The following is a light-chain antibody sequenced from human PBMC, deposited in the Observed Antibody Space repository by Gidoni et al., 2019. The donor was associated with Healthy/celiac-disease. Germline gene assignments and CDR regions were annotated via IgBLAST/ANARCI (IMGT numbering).Light chain of an antibody. CDR1: QSVLYSSNNKNY. J-gene: IGKJ1*01. Sequence: DIVMTQSPDSLAVSLGERATINCKSSQSVLYSSNNKNYLAWYQQKPGQPPKLLIYWASTRESGVPDRFSGSGSGTDLTLTISSLKAEDVAVYYCQQYYSTPWTFGQXTKVEIK. V-gene: IGKV4-1*01. CDR3: QQYYSTPWT. CDR2: WAS.